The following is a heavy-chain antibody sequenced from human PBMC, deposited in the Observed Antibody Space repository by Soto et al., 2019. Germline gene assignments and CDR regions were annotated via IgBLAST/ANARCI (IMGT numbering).Heavy chain of an antibody. J-gene: IGHJ6*02. Sequence: GGSLRLSCAASGFTFSSYAMHWVRQAPGKGLEWVAVISYDGSNKYYADSVKGRFTISRDNSKNTLYLQMNSLRAEDTAVYYCAREGVLFYYYYGMDVWGQGTTVTVSS. V-gene: IGHV3-30-3*01. CDR2: ISYDGSNK. CDR3: AREGVLFYYYYGMDV. D-gene: IGHD2-21*01. CDR1: GFTFSSYA.